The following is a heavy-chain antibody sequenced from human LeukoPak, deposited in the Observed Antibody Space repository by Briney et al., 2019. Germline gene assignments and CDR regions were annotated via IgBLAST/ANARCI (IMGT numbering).Heavy chain of an antibody. CDR1: GLTFSSYS. V-gene: IGHV3-21*01. CDR2: ISGSSSYI. J-gene: IGHJ4*02. CDR3: AIGYCSSDNCPDY. Sequence: GGSLRLSCAASGLTFSSYSMNWVRQVPGKGLEWVSSISGSSSYIYYADSVKDRFTISRDNAKKSLWLQMNSLRAEDTAVYYCAIGYCSSDNCPDYWGQGTLVTVSS. D-gene: IGHD2-15*01.